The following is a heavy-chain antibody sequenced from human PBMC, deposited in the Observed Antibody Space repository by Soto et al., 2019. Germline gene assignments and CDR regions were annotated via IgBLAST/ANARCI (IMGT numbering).Heavy chain of an antibody. CDR3: ARESSNNAYHYYGMDV. CDR2: LYSGGTT. V-gene: IGHV3-53*01. Sequence: EVQLVESGGGLIQPGGSLRLSCAVSGFTVSGSYMTWVRQAPGKGLEWVSLLYSGGTTYYADSVKGRFSISRDNTRNTLYLEMNSLGAGDTAVYYCARESSNNAYHYYGMDVWGQGTTVTVSS. J-gene: IGHJ6*02. D-gene: IGHD6-6*01. CDR1: GFTVSGSY.